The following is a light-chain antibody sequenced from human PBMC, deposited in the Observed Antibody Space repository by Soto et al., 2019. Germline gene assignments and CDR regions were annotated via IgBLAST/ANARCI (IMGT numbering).Light chain of an antibody. Sequence: PGERATLSCRASQSVSSNFLAWYQQKPGQAPRLLIYGASNRATGIPDKFSGSGSGTDFTLTISRLEPEDFAVYYCQQYGSSPWTFGQGTKVDIK. V-gene: IGKV3-20*01. CDR2: GAS. CDR3: QQYGSSPWT. J-gene: IGKJ1*01. CDR1: QSVSSNF.